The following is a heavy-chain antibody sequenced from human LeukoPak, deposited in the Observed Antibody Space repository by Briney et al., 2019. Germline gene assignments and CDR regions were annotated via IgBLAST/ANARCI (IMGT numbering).Heavy chain of an antibody. J-gene: IGHJ3*02. D-gene: IGHD2-15*01. CDR1: GGSISSYY. CDR2: TYYSGST. Sequence: SETLSLTCTVSGGSISSYYWSWIRQPPGKGLEWIGYTYYSGSTNYNPSLKSRVTISVDTSKNQFSLKLSSVTAADTAVYYCASQPRYCSGGSCSDALDIWGQGTMVTVSS. CDR3: ASQPRYCSGGSCSDALDI. V-gene: IGHV4-59*01.